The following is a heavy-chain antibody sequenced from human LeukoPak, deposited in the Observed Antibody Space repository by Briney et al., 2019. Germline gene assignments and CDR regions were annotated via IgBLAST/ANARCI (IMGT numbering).Heavy chain of an antibody. CDR2: ISGSGGST. CDR3: AKDRGIAAAGTHFFFDY. J-gene: IGHJ4*02. Sequence: GGSLRLSCAASGFAFSSYAMSWVRQAPGKGLEWVSAISGSGGSTYYADSVKGRFTISRDNSKNTLYLQMNSLTAEDTAVYYCAKDRGIAAAGTHFFFDYWGQGTLVTVSS. D-gene: IGHD6-13*01. CDR1: GFAFSSYA. V-gene: IGHV3-23*01.